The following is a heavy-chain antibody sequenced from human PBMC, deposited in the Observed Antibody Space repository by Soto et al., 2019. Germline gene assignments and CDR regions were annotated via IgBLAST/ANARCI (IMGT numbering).Heavy chain of an antibody. CDR2: ISGSGGST. CDR1: GFTFSSYA. V-gene: IGHV3-23*01. J-gene: IGHJ4*02. D-gene: IGHD5-18*01. Sequence: GGSLSLSCAASGFTFSSYAMSWVRQAPGKGLEWVSAISGSGGSTYYADSVKGRFTISRDNSKNTLYLQMNSLRAEDTAVYYCAKALGYSYDQGLSDYWGQGTLVTVSS. CDR3: AKALGYSYDQGLSDY.